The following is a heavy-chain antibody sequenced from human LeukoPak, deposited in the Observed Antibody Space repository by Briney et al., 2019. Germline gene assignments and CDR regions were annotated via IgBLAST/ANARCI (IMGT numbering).Heavy chain of an antibody. J-gene: IGHJ4*02. CDR3: ARDFSSGWYVFGY. V-gene: IGHV1-3*01. CDR2: ISAGNGNT. Sequence: GASVKVSCKASGYTFTSYVIHWVRQAPGQRPEWMGWISAGNGNTKYSQKFQGRVTITRDTSASTAYMELSSLRSEDTAVYYCARDFSSGWYVFGYWGQGILVTVSS. D-gene: IGHD6-13*01. CDR1: GYTFTSYV.